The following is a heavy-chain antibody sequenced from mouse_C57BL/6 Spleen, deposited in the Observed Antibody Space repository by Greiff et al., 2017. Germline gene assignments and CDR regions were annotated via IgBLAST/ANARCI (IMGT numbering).Heavy chain of an antibody. CDR2: IFPGSGST. CDR3: ARGGYYGSSYVFDY. J-gene: IGHJ2*01. CDR1: GYTFTDYY. V-gene: IGHV1-75*01. Sequence: LVESGPELVKPGASVKISCKASGYTFTDYYIHWVKQRPGQGLEWIGWIFPGSGSTYYNEKFTGKATLTVDKSSSTAYMLLSSLTSEDSAVYFGARGGYYGSSYVFDYWGQGTTVTVSS. D-gene: IGHD1-1*01.